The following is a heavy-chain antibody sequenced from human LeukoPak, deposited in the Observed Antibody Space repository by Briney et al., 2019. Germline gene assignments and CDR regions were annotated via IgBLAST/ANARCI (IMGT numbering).Heavy chain of an antibody. CDR3: AKVRRRDSSSWFDP. Sequence: GGSLGLSCAASGFTFSSYAMSWVRQAPGKGLEWVSAISGSGGSTYYADSVKGRFTISRDNSKNTLYLQMNSLRAEDTAVYYCAKVRRRDSSSWFDPWGQGTLVTVSS. D-gene: IGHD6-13*01. J-gene: IGHJ5*02. V-gene: IGHV3-23*01. CDR2: ISGSGGST. CDR1: GFTFSSYA.